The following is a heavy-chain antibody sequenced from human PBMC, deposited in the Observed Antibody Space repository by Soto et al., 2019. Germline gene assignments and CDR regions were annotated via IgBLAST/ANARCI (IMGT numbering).Heavy chain of an antibody. CDR3: AREYCSSTSCYPHYFDY. Sequence: PGGSLRLSCAASGFTVSSNYMSWVRQAPGKGLEWVSVIYSGGSTYYADSVKGRFTISRDNSKNTLYLQMNSLRAEDTAVYYCAREYCSSTSCYPHYFDYWGQGTLVTAPQ. CDR2: IYSGGST. CDR1: GFTVSSNY. D-gene: IGHD2-2*01. V-gene: IGHV3-66*01. J-gene: IGHJ4*02.